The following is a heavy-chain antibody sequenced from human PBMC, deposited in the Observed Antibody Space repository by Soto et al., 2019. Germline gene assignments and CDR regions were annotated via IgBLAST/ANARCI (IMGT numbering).Heavy chain of an antibody. V-gene: IGHV1-2*02. CDR2: INPNSGST. CDR3: ARARAAGAMDV. D-gene: IGHD6-13*01. CDR1: GYTFTGYY. J-gene: IGHJ6*02. Sequence: QVQLVQSGAEVKKPGASVKVSCKASGYTFTGYYMHWVRQAPGQGLEWMGWINPNSGSTNYAQKFQGRVTMTRDTSISTAYMELSRLRSDDTAVYYCARARAAGAMDVWGQGTTVTVSS.